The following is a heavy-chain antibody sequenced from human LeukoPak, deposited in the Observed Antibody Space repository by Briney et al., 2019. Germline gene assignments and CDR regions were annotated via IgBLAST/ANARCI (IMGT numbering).Heavy chain of an antibody. CDR2: ISYDGSNK. J-gene: IGHJ6*02. CDR3: ANEYCSGGSCGYYGMDV. D-gene: IGHD2-15*01. CDR1: GFTFSSYG. Sequence: PGGSLRLSCAASGFTFSSYGMHWVRQAPGKGLEGVAVISYDGSNKYYADSVKGRFTSSRDNSKNTLYLQMNSLRAEDTAVYYCANEYCSGGSCGYYGMDVWGQGTTVTVSS. V-gene: IGHV3-30*18.